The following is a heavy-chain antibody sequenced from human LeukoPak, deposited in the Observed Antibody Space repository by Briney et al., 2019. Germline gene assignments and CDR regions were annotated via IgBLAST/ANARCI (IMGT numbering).Heavy chain of an antibody. J-gene: IGHJ4*02. Sequence: PSETLSLTCTVSGASITSYYWSWIRQPPGKGLEWAGYIFYSGSTNYNPSLKNRVTISIDTSRNLVSLRLSSVTAADTAVYYCARHSPVGYSNAWYYLDYWGQGTPVTVSS. CDR3: ARHSPVGYSNAWYYLDY. V-gene: IGHV4-59*08. D-gene: IGHD1-26*01. CDR1: GASITSYY. CDR2: IFYSGST.